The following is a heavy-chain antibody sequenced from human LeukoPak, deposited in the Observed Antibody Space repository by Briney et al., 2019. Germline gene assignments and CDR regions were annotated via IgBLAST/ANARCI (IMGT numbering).Heavy chain of an antibody. D-gene: IGHD2-21*02. J-gene: IGHJ4*02. CDR2: INHSGGT. CDR3: ARVVGAPKVTAKNYYFDY. V-gene: IGHV4-34*01. Sequence: PSETLSLTCAVYGGSFSGYFWSWIRQPPGKGLEWIGEINHSGGTNYNPSLKSRVTISVDTSKNQFSLKLSSVTAADTAVYYCARVVGAPKVTAKNYYFDYWGQGTLVTVSS. CDR1: GGSFSGYF.